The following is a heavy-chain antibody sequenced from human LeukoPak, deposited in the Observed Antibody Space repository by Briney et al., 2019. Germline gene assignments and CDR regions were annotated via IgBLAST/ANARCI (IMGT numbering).Heavy chain of an antibody. CDR2: IYPGDSDT. Sequence: GESLKISCKGSGYSFTSYWIGWVRQMPGKGLEWMGIIYPGDSDTRYSPSFQGQVTISADKSISTAYLQWCSLKASDTAMYYCARSIYSNYAYNWFDPWGQGTLVTVSS. V-gene: IGHV5-51*01. CDR3: ARSIYSNYAYNWFDP. J-gene: IGHJ5*02. D-gene: IGHD4-11*01. CDR1: GYSFTSYW.